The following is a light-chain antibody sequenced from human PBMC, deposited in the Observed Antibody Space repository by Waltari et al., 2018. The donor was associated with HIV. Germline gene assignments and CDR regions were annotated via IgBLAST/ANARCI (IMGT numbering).Light chain of an antibody. CDR1: EKAFDVTNF. CDR3: ALFTDDSTLL. J-gene: IGLJ2*01. CDR2: DVD. Sequence: SAVTQPASVSGLPGQAITISCTGDEKAFDVTNFVSWYQQHPGKLPRLILYDVDSRASGIPARFSGSMSGHTASLNISGLRAEDEADYYCALFTDDSTLLFGGGTKVTVL. V-gene: IGLV2-14*03.